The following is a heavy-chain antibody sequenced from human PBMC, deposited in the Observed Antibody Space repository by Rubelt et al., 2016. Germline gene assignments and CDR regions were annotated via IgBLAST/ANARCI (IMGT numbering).Heavy chain of an antibody. V-gene: IGHV3-11*04. CDR2: ISGSGTPM. J-gene: IGHJ6*02. D-gene: IGHD2-2*01. Sequence: LEWVSCISGSGTPMYYADSVKGRFTISRDNAKNSLYLQMNSLRAEDTAVYYCASSIVVVPAANYYYGMDVWGQGTTVTVSS. CDR3: ASSIVVVPAANYYYGMDV.